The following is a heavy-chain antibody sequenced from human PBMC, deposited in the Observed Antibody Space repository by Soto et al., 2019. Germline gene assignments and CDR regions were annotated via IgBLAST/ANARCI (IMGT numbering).Heavy chain of an antibody. CDR1: GYTFTGYY. J-gene: IGHJ4*02. CDR2: INPNSGGT. D-gene: IGHD5-12*01. V-gene: IGHV1-2*04. CDR3: ARDRSGFSGSGESFDY. Sequence: ASVKGSCKSSGYTFTGYYMHWVRQAPGQGLEWMGWINPNSGGTNYSQKFQGWVTMTRDTSISTAYMELSRMRSDDTAVYSCARDRSGFSGSGESFDYWGQGTLVTVSS.